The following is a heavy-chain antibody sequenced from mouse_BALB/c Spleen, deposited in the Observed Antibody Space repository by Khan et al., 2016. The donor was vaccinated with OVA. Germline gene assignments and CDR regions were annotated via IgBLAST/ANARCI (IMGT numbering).Heavy chain of an antibody. V-gene: IGHV2-6-1*01. CDR3: ARQPYYHYYIMDY. CDR1: GFSLTDYG. Sequence: QVQLKESGPGLVAPSQSLSITCTISGFSLTDYGIHWVRQPPGKGLEWLVVIWSDGNTTYNSALKSRLSISTDNSKSQVFLKMNSHQTDDTAMYYCARQPYYHYYIMDYWGQGTSVTVSS. J-gene: IGHJ4*01. D-gene: IGHD2-10*01. CDR2: IWSDGNT.